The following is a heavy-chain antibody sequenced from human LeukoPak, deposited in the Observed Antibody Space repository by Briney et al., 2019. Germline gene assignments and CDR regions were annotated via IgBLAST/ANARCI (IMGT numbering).Heavy chain of an antibody. CDR2: IYPGDSDT. CDR3: ARSCTSTNCYLTDAFDI. D-gene: IGHD2-2*01. V-gene: IGHV5-51*01. Sequence: GESLKISCKGFGYSFTTYWIGWVRQMPGKGLEWMGIIYPGDSDTKYSPSFRGQVTISADRSISTAYLQWSSLKASDTAMYYCARSCTSTNCYLTDAFDIWGQGTMVTVSS. J-gene: IGHJ3*02. CDR1: GYSFTTYW.